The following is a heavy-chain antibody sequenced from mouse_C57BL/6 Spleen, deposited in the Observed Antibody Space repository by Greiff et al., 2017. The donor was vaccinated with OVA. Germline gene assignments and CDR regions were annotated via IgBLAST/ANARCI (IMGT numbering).Heavy chain of an antibody. Sequence: VQLQQPGAELVRPGSSVKLSCKASGYTFTSYWMDWVKQRPGQGLEWIGNIYPSDSETHYNQKFKDKATLTVDKSSSTAYMQLSSLTSEDSAVYYCASRFYYGSSFDYWGQGTTLTVSS. CDR1: GYTFTSYW. J-gene: IGHJ2*01. CDR3: ASRFYYGSSFDY. CDR2: IYPSDSET. D-gene: IGHD1-1*01. V-gene: IGHV1-61*01.